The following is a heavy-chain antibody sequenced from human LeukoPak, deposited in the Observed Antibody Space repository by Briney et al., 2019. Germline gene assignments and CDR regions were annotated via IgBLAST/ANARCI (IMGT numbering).Heavy chain of an antibody. CDR3: ARGAFLGSGWPPGDDY. CDR2: MNPNSGNT. J-gene: IGHJ4*02. D-gene: IGHD6-19*01. Sequence: ASVKVSCKASGYTFTSYGISWVRQAPGQGLEWMGWMNPNSGNTGYAQKFQGRVTMTRNTSISTAYMELSSLRSEDTAVYYCARGAFLGSGWPPGDDYWGQGTLVTVSS. V-gene: IGHV1-8*02. CDR1: GYTFTSYG.